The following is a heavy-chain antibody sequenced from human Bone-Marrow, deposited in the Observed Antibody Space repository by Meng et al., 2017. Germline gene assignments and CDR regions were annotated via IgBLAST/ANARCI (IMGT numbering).Heavy chain of an antibody. J-gene: IGHJ6*02. CDR3: ARDPATGYYYYGMDV. CDR2: IYYSGST. D-gene: IGHD2-15*01. V-gene: IGHV4-59*01. CDR1: GGSISSYY. Sequence: SETLSLTCTVSGGSISSYYWSWIRQPPGKGLEWIGYIYYSGSTNYNPSLKSRVTISVDTSKNQFPLKLSSVTAADTAVYYCARDPATGYYYYGMDVWGQGTTVTVSS.